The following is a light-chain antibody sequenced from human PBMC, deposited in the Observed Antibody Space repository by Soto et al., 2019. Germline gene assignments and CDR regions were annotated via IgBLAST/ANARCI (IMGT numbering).Light chain of an antibody. CDR1: RDVGSD. CDR3: LQDYGDSWT. V-gene: IGKV1-6*01. J-gene: IGKJ1*01. CDR2: AAS. Sequence: TQMTQSPLSLSASVGEKIIITCRASRDVGSDVSWYQQKPGQAPKLVIYAASNLYTGVPSRFSGRSSGTEFNLTISSLQPEDFASYYCLQDYGDSWTFGQGTKVEIE.